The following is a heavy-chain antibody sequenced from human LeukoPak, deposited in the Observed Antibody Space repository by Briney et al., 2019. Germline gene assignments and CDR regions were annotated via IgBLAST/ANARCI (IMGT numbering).Heavy chain of an antibody. CDR1: GGSISSYY. V-gene: IGHV4-59*08. J-gene: IGHJ3*02. D-gene: IGHD3-22*01. CDR2: IYYSGST. Sequence: PSETLSLTCTVSGGSISSYYWSWIRQPPGKGLEWIGYIYYSGSTNYNPSLKSRVTISVDTSKNQFSLKLSSVTAADTAAYYCARHGRYYDSSGYRMFAFDIWGQGTMVTVSS. CDR3: ARHGRYYDSSGYRMFAFDI.